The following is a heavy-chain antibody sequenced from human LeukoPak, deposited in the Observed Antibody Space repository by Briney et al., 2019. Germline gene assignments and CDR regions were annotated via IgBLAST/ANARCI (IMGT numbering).Heavy chain of an antibody. CDR2: IIPIFGTA. V-gene: IGHV1-69*06. J-gene: IGHJ6*03. CDR1: RGTFSSYA. CDR3: ARVYYGSGSQSYYYYYYMDV. D-gene: IGHD3-10*01. Sequence: SVKVSCKASRGTFSSYAISWVRQAPGQGLEWMGGIIPIFGTANYAQKFQGRVTITADKSTSTAYMELSSLRSEDTAVYYCARVYYGSGSQSYYYYYYMDVWGKGTTVTVSS.